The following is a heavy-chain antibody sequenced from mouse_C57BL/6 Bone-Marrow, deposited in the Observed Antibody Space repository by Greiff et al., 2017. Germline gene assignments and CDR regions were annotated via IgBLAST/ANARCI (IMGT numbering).Heavy chain of an antibody. V-gene: IGHV1-15*01. CDR2: IDPETGGT. J-gene: IGHJ1*03. D-gene: IGHD1-1*01. Sequence: VQLQQSGAELVRPGASVTLSCKASGYTFTDYEMHWVKQTPVHGLEWIGAIDPETGGTAYNQKFKGKAILTADKSSSTAYMELRSLTSEDSAVYYCTSRLLRFNWYFDGWGTGTTVTVSS. CDR3: TSRLLRFNWYFDG. CDR1: GYTFTDYE.